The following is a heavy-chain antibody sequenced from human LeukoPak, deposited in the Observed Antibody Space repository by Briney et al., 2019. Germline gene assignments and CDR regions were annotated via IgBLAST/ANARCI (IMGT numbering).Heavy chain of an antibody. CDR2: TYYRSTWYN. D-gene: IGHD2-2*01. CDR3: ARRLTQYDCFDP. V-gene: IGHV6-1*01. J-gene: IGHJ5*02. Sequence: SQTLSLTCAISGDSVSSNSVTWNWIRQSPSRGLEWLGRTYYRSTWYNDYAVSVRSRITVNPDTSKNQFSLHLNSVTPEDTAVYYCARRLTQYDCFDPWGQGILVTVSS. CDR1: GDSVSSNSVT.